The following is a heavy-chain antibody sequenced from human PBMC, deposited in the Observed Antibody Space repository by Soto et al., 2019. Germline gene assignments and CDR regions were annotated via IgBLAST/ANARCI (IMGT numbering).Heavy chain of an antibody. D-gene: IGHD6-13*01. CDR1: GGSISSYY. CDR3: ARGVSLRGQQLTETDY. J-gene: IGHJ4*02. Sequence: PSETMSLTCTVSGGSISSYYWSWIRQPPGKGLEWIGYIYYSGSTNYNPSLKSRVTISVDTSKNQFSLKLSSVTAADTAVYYCARGVSLRGQQLTETDYWGQGTLVTVSS. V-gene: IGHV4-59*01. CDR2: IYYSGST.